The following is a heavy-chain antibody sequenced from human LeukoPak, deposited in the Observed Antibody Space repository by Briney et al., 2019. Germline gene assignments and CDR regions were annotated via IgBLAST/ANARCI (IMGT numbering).Heavy chain of an antibody. J-gene: IGHJ4*02. CDR1: GGSISSSSYY. V-gene: IGHV4-39*07. CDR3: ARGGDTAMVMRPYFDY. CDR2: INHSGST. D-gene: IGHD5-18*01. Sequence: SETLSLTCTVSGGSISSSSYYWSWIRQPPGKGLEWIGEINHSGSTNYNPSLKSRATISVDTSKNQFSLKLSSVTAADTAVYYCARGGDTAMVMRPYFDYWGQGTLVTVSS.